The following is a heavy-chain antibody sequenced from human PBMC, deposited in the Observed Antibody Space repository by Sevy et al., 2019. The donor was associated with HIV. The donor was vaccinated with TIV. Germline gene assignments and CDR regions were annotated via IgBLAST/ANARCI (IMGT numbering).Heavy chain of an antibody. Sequence: GGSLRLSCAASGFTFSSYAMSWVRQAPGKGLEWVSAISGSGGRTYYADSVKGRFTISRDNSKNTLYVQMNSLRVEDTAVYYCAEAEGPSYYASSGYVDGFDIWGQGTMVTVSS. CDR3: AEAEGPSYYASSGYVDGFDI. V-gene: IGHV3-23*01. J-gene: IGHJ3*02. D-gene: IGHD3-22*01. CDR1: GFTFSSYA. CDR2: ISGSGGRT.